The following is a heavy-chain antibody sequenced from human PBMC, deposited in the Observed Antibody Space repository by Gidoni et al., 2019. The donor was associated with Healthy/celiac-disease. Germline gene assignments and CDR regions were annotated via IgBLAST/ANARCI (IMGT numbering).Heavy chain of an antibody. J-gene: IGHJ4*02. CDR1: GFTFDDYA. CDR2: ISWNSGSI. D-gene: IGHD2-21*01. V-gene: IGHV3-9*01. Sequence: EVQLVESGGGLVQPGRSLRLSCAASGFTFDDYAMHWVRQAPGQGLEWVSGISWNSGSIGYADSVKGRFTISRDNAKNSLYLQMNSLRAEDTALYYCATAPRAGDDYWGQGTLVTVSS. CDR3: ATAPRAGDDY.